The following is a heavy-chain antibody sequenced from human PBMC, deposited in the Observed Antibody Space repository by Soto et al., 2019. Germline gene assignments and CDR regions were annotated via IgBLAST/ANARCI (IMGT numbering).Heavy chain of an antibody. CDR3: AKDQSKLEPHYFDY. CDR2: ISGGGGVT. J-gene: IGHJ4*02. CDR1: GFTFNSYG. V-gene: IGHV3-23*01. D-gene: IGHD1-1*01. Sequence: PGGSLRLSCAASGFTFNSYGMTWVRQAPGKGLEWVSSISGGGGVTYYADSVKGRFTISRDNSENTLHLQMNSLRAEDTAVYYCAKDQSKLEPHYFDYWGQGTLVTVSS.